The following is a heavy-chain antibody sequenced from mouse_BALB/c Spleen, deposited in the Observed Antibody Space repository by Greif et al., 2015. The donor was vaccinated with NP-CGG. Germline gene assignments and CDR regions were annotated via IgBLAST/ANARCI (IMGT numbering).Heavy chain of an antibody. V-gene: IGHV1-37*01. D-gene: IGHD1-1*01. CDR3: GRGGLRGNAMDY. J-gene: IGHJ4*01. CDR1: GYSFTGYF. Sequence: EVKVVESGPELVKPGASVKISCKASGYSFTGYFMNWAKQSHGKSLEWIGRINPYNGDTFYNQKFKGKATLTVDKSSSTAHMELLSLTSEDSAVYYCGRGGLRGNAMDYWGQGTSVTVSS. CDR2: INPYNGDT.